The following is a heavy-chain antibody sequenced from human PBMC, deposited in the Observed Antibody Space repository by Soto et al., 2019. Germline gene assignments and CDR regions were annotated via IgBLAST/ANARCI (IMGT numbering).Heavy chain of an antibody. Sequence: QVQLVQCGGEVKKPGASVNVSCKASGYTFTNYGINWVRQAPGQALEWMGWISTYNGHTNSPQKLQGRVTMTRDISTSTAYMELRSLSSDDTAVYYCARVVAARRGDTFAMDVWGQGTTVTVSS. V-gene: IGHV1-18*01. CDR3: ARVVAARRGDTFAMDV. CDR1: GYTFTNYG. D-gene: IGHD6-6*01. J-gene: IGHJ6*02. CDR2: ISTYNGHT.